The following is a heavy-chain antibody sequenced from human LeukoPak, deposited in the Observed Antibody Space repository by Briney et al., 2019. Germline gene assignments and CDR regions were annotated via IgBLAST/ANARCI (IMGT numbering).Heavy chain of an antibody. V-gene: IGHV4-30-2*01. CDR3: ARGPAFDI. CDR2: IYHSGST. J-gene: IGHJ3*02. Sequence: SETPSLTCAVSGGSISSGGYSWSWIRQPPGKGLEWIGYIYHSGSTYYNPSLKSRVTISVDRSKNQFPLKLSSVTAADTAVYYCARGPAFDIWGQGTMVTVSS. CDR1: GGSISSGGYS.